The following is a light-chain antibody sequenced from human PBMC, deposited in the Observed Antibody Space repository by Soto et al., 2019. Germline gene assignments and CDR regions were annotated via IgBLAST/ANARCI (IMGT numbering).Light chain of an antibody. J-gene: IGKJ1*01. Sequence: DIQMPQSPSTLPASVGARVTITCRASQSISNWLAWYQHKPGIAPKVLLYSASSVQSGVPSRFSGSGFATDFTLPINSLQPEDFATYYCQQSYSTPWTFGQGTKVDIK. CDR1: QSISNW. CDR2: SAS. V-gene: IGKV1-39*01. CDR3: QQSYSTPWT.